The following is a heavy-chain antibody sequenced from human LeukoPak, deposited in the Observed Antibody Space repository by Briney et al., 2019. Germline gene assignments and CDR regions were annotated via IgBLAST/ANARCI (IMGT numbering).Heavy chain of an antibody. CDR2: SYHSGRS. V-gene: IGHV4-38-2*02. CDR1: GWSFSGYY. J-gene: IGHJ5*02. D-gene: IGHD6-13*01. CDR3: AREGDSSSVGSFDP. Sequence: SATLSLSGAGCGWSFSGYYWGWSRQPPGKGQEGIGSSYHSGRSYYKPSLKSRVTISGDKAKNQLCMKMSSVTAADTAVYYCAREGDSSSVGSFDPWGQGTLVTVSS.